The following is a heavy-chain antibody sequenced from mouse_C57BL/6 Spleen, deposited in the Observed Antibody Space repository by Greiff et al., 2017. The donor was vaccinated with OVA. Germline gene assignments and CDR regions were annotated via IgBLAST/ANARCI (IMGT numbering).Heavy chain of an antibody. J-gene: IGHJ2*01. CDR2: IHPNSGST. Sequence: QVQLKQPGAELVKPGASVKLSCKASGYTFTSYWMHWVKQRPGQGLEWIGMIHPNSGSTTYHEKFKSKATLTVDKSSSTAYMQLSSLPSEDSAVYYCARSVLDGGSDFDYWGQGTTLTVSS. CDR1: GYTFTSYW. CDR3: ARSVLDGGSDFDY. D-gene: IGHD2-3*01. V-gene: IGHV1-64*01.